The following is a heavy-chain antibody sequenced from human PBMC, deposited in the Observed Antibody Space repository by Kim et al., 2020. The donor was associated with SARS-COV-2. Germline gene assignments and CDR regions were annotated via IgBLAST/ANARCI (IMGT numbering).Heavy chain of an antibody. J-gene: IGHJ4*01. D-gene: IGHD4-17*01. CDR2: IYYSGST. CDR3: ARDGLYGDSVLGRPAL. Sequence: SETLSLTCTVSGGSISSGGYYWSWIRQHPGKGLEWIGYIYYSGSTYYNPSLKSRVTISVDTSKNQFSLKLSSVTAADTAVYYCARDGLYGDSVLGRPALWGQGTLVTVSS. V-gene: IGHV4-31*03. CDR1: GGSISSGGYY.